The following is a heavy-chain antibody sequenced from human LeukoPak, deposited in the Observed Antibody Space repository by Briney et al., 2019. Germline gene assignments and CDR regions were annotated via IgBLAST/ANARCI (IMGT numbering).Heavy chain of an antibody. CDR3: ARVGCSSTSCHWFDP. V-gene: IGHV4-59*01. J-gene: IGHJ5*02. D-gene: IGHD2-2*01. CDR2: IYYSGST. Sequence: SETLSLTCTVSGGSISSYYWSWIRQPPGKGLEWIGYIYYSGSTNYNPSLKSRVTISVDTSKNQFSLKLSSVTAADTAVYYCARVGCSSTSCHWFDPWGQGTLVTVSP. CDR1: GGSISSYY.